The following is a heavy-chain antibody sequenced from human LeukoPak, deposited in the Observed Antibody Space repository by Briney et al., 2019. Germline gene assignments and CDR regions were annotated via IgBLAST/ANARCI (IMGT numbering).Heavy chain of an antibody. V-gene: IGHV1-69*04. CDR2: IIPILGIA. J-gene: IGHJ4*02. CDR3: AREYSSGYFDY. CDR1: GGTFSSYA. Sequence: GSSVKVSCKASGGTFSSYAISWVRQAPGQGLEWMGRIIPILGIANYAQKFQGRVTITADKSTSTAYMELSSLRSEDTAVYYCAREYSSGYFDYWGQGTLVNLSS. D-gene: IGHD6-19*01.